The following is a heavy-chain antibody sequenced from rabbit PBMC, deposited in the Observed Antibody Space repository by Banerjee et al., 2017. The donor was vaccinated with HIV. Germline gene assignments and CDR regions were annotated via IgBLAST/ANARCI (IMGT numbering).Heavy chain of an antibody. V-gene: IGHV1S40*01. CDR2: IYTGDGST. CDR3: ARDLPDIIGFAGYGYAPHYFNL. Sequence: QSLEESGGGLVQPEGSLTLTCTASGFSFSSSYYICWVRQAPGKGLEWIACIYTGDGSTVYASWAKGRFTISKTSSTTVTLQMTSLTAADTATYFCARDLPDIIGFAGYGYAPHYFNLWGPGTLVT. CDR1: GFSFSSSYY. D-gene: IGHD6-1*01. J-gene: IGHJ4*01.